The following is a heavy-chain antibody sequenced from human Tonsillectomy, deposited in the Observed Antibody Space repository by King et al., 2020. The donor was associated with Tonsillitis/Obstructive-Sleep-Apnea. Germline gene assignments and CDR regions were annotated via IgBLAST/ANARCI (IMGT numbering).Heavy chain of an antibody. V-gene: IGHV5-51*01. CDR2: IYPGDSHT. D-gene: IGHD6-6*01. Sequence: QLVQSGAEVKKPGASLKISCKGSGYSFTSFWIGWVRQMPGKGLEWMGIIYPGDSHTRYSPSFQGHVTMSADKSISTAYLQWSSLKASDTAIYYCARGGGQLVPNDTFDIWGRGTMVTVSS. CDR3: ARGGGQLVPNDTFDI. CDR1: GYSFTSFW. J-gene: IGHJ3*02.